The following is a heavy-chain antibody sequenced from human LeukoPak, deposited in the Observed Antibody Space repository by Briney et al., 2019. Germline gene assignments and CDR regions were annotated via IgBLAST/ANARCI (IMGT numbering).Heavy chain of an antibody. CDR2: ISGSGGST. CDR1: GFTFSSYA. D-gene: IGHD3-22*01. V-gene: IGHV3-23*01. Sequence: PGGSLRLSCAASGFTFSSYAMSWVRQAPGKGLEWVSAISGSGGSTNHADSVKGRFTISRDNSKNTLYLQMNSLRAEDTAVYYCAKDQGTYYYDSSGSNWFDPWGQGTLVTVSS. J-gene: IGHJ5*02. CDR3: AKDQGTYYYDSSGSNWFDP.